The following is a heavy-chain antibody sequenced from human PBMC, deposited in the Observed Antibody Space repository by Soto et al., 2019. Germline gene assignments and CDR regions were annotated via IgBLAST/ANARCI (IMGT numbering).Heavy chain of an antibody. V-gene: IGHV3-9*01. CDR3: AGGHGRGGSCTHGGPYYFDY. D-gene: IGHD2-15*01. Sequence: EVQLVESGGGLVQPGRSLRLSCAASGFTFDDYAMHWVRQAPGKGLEWVSGISWNSGSIGYAVSVKGRFTISRDNAKKTRYLQRKSRRGEERARHYGAGGHGRGGSCTHGGPYYFDYWGQGTLDTVCS. J-gene: IGHJ4*02. CDR2: ISWNSGSI. CDR1: GFTFDDYA.